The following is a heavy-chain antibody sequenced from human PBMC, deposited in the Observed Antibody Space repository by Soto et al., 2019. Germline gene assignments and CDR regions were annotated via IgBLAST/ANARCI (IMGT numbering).Heavy chain of an antibody. CDR3: ASDLGVGMEDY. CDR1: GYTFTNYG. D-gene: IGHD3-10*01. CDR2: ISAYNGNT. Sequence: QVQLVQSGAEVKKPGASVKVSCKASGYTFTNYGFSWVRQAPGQGLEWMGWISAYNGNTKYAQKRQGRVAMTTDTSTSTAYMELRSLRSDDTDVYYCASDLGVGMEDYWGQGTPVTVSS. V-gene: IGHV1-18*01. J-gene: IGHJ4*02.